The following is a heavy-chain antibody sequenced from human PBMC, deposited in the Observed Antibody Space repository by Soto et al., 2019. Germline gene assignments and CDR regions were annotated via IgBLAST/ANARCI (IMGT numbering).Heavy chain of an antibody. V-gene: IGHV3-23*01. D-gene: IGHD1-1*01. Sequence: GGPLRLSCAASGFTFGSFGMSWVRQSPGKGLEWVSHIIGSGGRTYYAPSVQGRFTILRDNSKNILYLQMNSLRVDDTAIYYCAKDERSFDDWGQGTRVTVSS. J-gene: IGHJ3*01. CDR3: AKDERSFDD. CDR2: IIGSGGRT. CDR1: GFTFGSFG.